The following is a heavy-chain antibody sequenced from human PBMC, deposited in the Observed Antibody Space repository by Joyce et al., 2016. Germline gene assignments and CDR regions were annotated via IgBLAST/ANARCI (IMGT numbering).Heavy chain of an antibody. CDR3: ASGVSVFGAFDV. Sequence: HGHLEQSGAEVKKPGASVKVSCQASGFSFTNSDVNWVRQGPGQGLEWMGWMNPTGNTGSAPKFQGRLSMTRDTSINTVFLELTSLTSEDTATYYCASGVSVFGAFDVWGQGTVVSVSS. V-gene: IGHV1-8*01. CDR2: MNPTGNT. D-gene: IGHD3-16*01. CDR1: GFSFTNSD. J-gene: IGHJ3*01.